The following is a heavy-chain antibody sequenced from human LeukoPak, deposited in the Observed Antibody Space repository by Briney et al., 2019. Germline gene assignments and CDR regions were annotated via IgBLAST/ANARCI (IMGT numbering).Heavy chain of an antibody. V-gene: IGHV1-18*01. CDR2: ISAYNGNT. CDR3: ARHGGYCSGGSCYSPSSDS. CDR1: GYTFTSYG. J-gene: IGHJ4*02. Sequence: PAASVKVSCKASGYTFTSYGISWVRQAPGQGLEWMGWISAYNGNTNYAQKLQGRVTMTTDTSTSTAYMELRSLRSDDTAVSYCARHGGYCSGGSCYSPSSDSSGQGTLVTVSS. D-gene: IGHD2-15*01.